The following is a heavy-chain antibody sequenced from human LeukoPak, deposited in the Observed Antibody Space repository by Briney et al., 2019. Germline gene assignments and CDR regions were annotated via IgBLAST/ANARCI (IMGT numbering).Heavy chain of an antibody. CDR1: GFTFSSYW. CDR3: ARGIYDFWSGYYL. J-gene: IGHJ4*02. Sequence: GSLRLSCAASGFTFSSYWMSWIRQPPGKGLEWIGYIYYSGSTNYNPSLKSRVTISVDTSKNQFSLKLSSVTAADTAVYYCARGIYDFWSGYYLWGQGTLVTVSS. D-gene: IGHD3-3*01. V-gene: IGHV4-59*01. CDR2: IYYSGST.